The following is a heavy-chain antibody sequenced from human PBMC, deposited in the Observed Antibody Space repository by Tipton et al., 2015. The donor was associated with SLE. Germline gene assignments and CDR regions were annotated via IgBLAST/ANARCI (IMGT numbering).Heavy chain of an antibody. CDR2: IVPILDIA. J-gene: IGHJ4*02. CDR3: AMRSTSSQVDY. Sequence: QVQLVQSGAEVKKPGSSVKVSCKASGDTFSSHTISWVRQAPGQGLEWMGRIVPILDIATYAQKFQGRVTITADKSTSTAYMELSSLRSEDTAVYYCAMRSTSSQVDYWGQGTLVTVSS. D-gene: IGHD2-2*01. CDR1: GDTFSSHT. V-gene: IGHV1-69*09.